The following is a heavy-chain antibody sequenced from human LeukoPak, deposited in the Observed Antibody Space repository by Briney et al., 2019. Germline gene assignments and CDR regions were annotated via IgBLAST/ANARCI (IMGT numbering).Heavy chain of an antibody. D-gene: IGHD2-2*01. Sequence: GGSLRLSCAASGFTFSRYAMSWVRQAPGKGLEWVSGISGSGGSTYYADCVKGRFTISRDNAKNTVYLQMSSLRAEDTAIYYCARICSTTDCLISAWGQGTLVTVSS. V-gene: IGHV3-23*01. J-gene: IGHJ4*02. CDR3: ARICSTTDCLISA. CDR1: GFTFSRYA. CDR2: ISGSGGST.